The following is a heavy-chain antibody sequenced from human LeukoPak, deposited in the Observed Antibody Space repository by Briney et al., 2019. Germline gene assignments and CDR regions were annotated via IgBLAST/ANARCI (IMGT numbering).Heavy chain of an antibody. CDR2: IYYSGST. D-gene: IGHD3-10*01. J-gene: IGHJ4*02. Sequence: SETLSLTCTVSGGSISSSSYYWGWMRQPPGKGLEWIGSIYYSGSTYYNPSLKSRVTISVDTSKNQYSLKLSSVTDAEAAVYYCASYVPVHYGAGSYFRDWGQGTLVTVSS. CDR1: GGSISSSSYY. V-gene: IGHV4-39*07. CDR3: ASYVPVHYGAGSYFRD.